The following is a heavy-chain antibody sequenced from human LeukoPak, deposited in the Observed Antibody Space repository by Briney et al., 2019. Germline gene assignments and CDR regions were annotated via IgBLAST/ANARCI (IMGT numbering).Heavy chain of an antibody. Sequence: GGSLRLSCAASGFTFSSYGMHWVRQAPGKGLEWVAVIWYDGSNKYYADSVKGRFTISRDNSKNTLYLQMNSLRAEDTAVYYCARDRGIAAAVLDYWGQGTLVTVSS. J-gene: IGHJ4*02. CDR2: IWYDGSNK. CDR3: ARDRGIAAAVLDY. D-gene: IGHD6-13*01. V-gene: IGHV3-33*08. CDR1: GFTFSSYG.